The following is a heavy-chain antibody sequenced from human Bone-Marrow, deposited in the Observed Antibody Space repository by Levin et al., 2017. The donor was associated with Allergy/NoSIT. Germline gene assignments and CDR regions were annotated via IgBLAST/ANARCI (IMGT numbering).Heavy chain of an antibody. V-gene: IGHV3-9*01. CDR2: ISWNSGNV. J-gene: IGHJ3*02. CDR3: AKSRTYSSSSGAFDI. CDR1: GFSFAGYA. D-gene: IGHD6-6*01. Sequence: PGGSLRLSCAASGFSFAGYAMHWVRQAPGKGLEWVSSISWNSGNVDYADSVKGRFTLSRDNAKNSLYLRLSSLKPDDTALYYCAKSRTYSSSSGAFDIWGQGTRVTVSS.